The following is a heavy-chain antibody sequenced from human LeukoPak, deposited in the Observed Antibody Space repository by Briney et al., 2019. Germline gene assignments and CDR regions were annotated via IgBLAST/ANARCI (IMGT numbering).Heavy chain of an antibody. CDR3: TSQSGYDRTDY. J-gene: IGHJ4*02. V-gene: IGHV3-73*01. CDR1: GFTFSGSA. D-gene: IGHD5-12*01. CDR2: IRSKANSYAT. Sequence: GESLRLSCAASGFTFSGSAMHWVRQASGKGLEWVGRIRSKANSYATAYAASVKGRFTISRDDSKNTAYLQMNSLKTEDTDVYYCTSQSGYDRTDYWGQGTLVTVSS.